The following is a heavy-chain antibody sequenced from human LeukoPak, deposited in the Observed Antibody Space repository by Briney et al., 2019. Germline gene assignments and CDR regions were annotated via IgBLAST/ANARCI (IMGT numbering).Heavy chain of an antibody. CDR2: INHSGST. Sequence: SETLSLTCAVYGGSFSGYYWSWIRQPPGKGLGWIGEINHSGSTNYNPSLKSRVTISVDTSKSQFSLKLSSVTAADTAVYYCARGCGYSYGLHYYCGMDVWGQGTRVTVSS. D-gene: IGHD5-18*01. V-gene: IGHV4-34*01. CDR3: ARGCGYSYGLHYYCGMDV. J-gene: IGHJ6*02. CDR1: GGSFSGYY.